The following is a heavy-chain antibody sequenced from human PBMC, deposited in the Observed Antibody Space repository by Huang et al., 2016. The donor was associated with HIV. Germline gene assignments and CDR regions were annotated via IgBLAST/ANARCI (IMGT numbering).Heavy chain of an antibody. J-gene: IGHJ6*02. D-gene: IGHD3-10*01. CDR2: NVPSDGKP. CDR1: GKTFIGSA. CDR3: AAKIGSDGYFISRGPRSNYYSLDV. V-gene: IGHV1-69*13. Sequence: QVVQSGAQVRKPGSSVNVSCKASGKTFIGSAISWVRQAPGQRLEWMGGNVPSDGKPQYAQNVQGRGTSTADESGTSAYMVLSSLTSEDTAVYFCAAKIGSDGYFISRGPRSNYYSLDVWGQGTTVVVSS.